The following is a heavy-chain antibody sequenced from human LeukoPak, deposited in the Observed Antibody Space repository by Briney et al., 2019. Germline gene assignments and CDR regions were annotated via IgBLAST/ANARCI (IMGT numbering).Heavy chain of an antibody. CDR2: IYYSGST. CDR1: GGSISSGDCY. Sequence: SETLSLTCTVSGGSISSGDCYWSWIRQPPGKGLEWIGYIYYSGSTYYNPSLKSRVTISVDTSKNQFSLKLSSVTAADTAVYYCARVLDYGDYFDYWGQGTLVTVSS. D-gene: IGHD4-17*01. V-gene: IGHV4-30-4*01. CDR3: ARVLDYGDYFDY. J-gene: IGHJ4*02.